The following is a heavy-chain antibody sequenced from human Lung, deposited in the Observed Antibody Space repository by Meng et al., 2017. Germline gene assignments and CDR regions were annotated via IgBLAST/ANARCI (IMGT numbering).Heavy chain of an antibody. J-gene: IGHJ4*02. D-gene: IGHD4-23*01. CDR1: GGSISSGRCS. CDR2: ISYSGST. CDR3: ARGGTVVNLGY. V-gene: IGHV4-39*06. Sequence: QDGGPGVVKPPETLSLPCTVSGGSISSGRCSWNWTRQPPGEGLEWIGSISYSGSTYYNPSLTSRVTISVDRSKNHFPLKLTSMTAADTAVYYCARGGTVVNLGYWGPGTLVTVSS.